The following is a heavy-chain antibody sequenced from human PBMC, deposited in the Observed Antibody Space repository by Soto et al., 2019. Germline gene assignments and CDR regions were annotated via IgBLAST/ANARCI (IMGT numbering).Heavy chain of an antibody. CDR1: GGSISSSSYY. J-gene: IGHJ2*01. D-gene: IGHD2-15*01. CDR2: IYYSGST. V-gene: IGHV4-39*01. CDR3: ARLQGNLLLDL. Sequence: SETLSLTCTVSGGSISSSSYYWGWIRQPPGKGLEWIGSIYYSGSTYYNPSLKSRVTISVDTSKNQFSLKLSSVTAADTAVYYCARLQGNLLLDLWGRGTLVTVS.